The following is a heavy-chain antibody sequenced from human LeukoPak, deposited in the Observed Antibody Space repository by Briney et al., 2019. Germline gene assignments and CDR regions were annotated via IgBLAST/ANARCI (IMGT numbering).Heavy chain of an antibody. CDR2: INRDGSEK. V-gene: IGHV3-7*03. CDR3: ATYDSWSGYNIAY. J-gene: IGHJ4*02. CDR1: GFTLSSRW. Sequence: GGSLRLSCIVSGFTLSSRWMMWVRQAPGEGLEWMTNINRDGSEKNYVDSVKGRFTITRDNAENSLYLQMNSLKVEDSAIYYCATYDSWSGYNIAYWGQGTLVTVSS. D-gene: IGHD3-3*01.